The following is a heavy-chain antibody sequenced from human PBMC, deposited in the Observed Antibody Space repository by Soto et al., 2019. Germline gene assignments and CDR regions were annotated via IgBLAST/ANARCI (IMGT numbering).Heavy chain of an antibody. CDR1: GGSFSGYY. J-gene: IGHJ4*02. Sequence: SETLSLTCAVYGGSFSGYYWSWIRQPPGKGLEWIGEINHSGSTNYNPSLKSRVTISVDTSKNQFSLKLSSVTAADTAVYYCARANLGDIVATSFQYWGQGTLVTVSS. CDR2: INHSGST. CDR3: ARANLGDIVATSFQY. V-gene: IGHV4-34*01. D-gene: IGHD5-12*01.